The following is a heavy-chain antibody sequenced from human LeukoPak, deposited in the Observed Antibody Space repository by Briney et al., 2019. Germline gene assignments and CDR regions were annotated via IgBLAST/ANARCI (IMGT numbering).Heavy chain of an antibody. CDR3: AKALGYSYGTDY. J-gene: IGHJ4*02. D-gene: IGHD5-18*01. V-gene: IGHV3-30*18. CDR1: GFTFSNYG. CDR2: ISYDGSNK. Sequence: GGSLRLSCAASGFTFSNYGMHWGRQAPGKGLDWVAVISYDGSNKYYADSVKGRFTISRDNSKNTLYLQMNSLRAEDTAVYYCAKALGYSYGTDYWGQGTLVTVSS.